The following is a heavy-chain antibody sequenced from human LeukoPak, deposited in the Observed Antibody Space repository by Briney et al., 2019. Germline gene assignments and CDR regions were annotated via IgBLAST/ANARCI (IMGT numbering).Heavy chain of an antibody. CDR2: INPNSGGT. Sequence: ASVKVSCKASGYTFTGYYMHWVRQAPGQGLEWMGWINPNSGGTNYAQKFQGWVTMTRDTSISTAYMELSRLRSDDTAVYYCARARYCSGGSCPLDHWGQGTLVTVSS. CDR1: GYTFTGYY. D-gene: IGHD2-15*01. J-gene: IGHJ4*02. V-gene: IGHV1-2*04. CDR3: ARARYCSGGSCPLDH.